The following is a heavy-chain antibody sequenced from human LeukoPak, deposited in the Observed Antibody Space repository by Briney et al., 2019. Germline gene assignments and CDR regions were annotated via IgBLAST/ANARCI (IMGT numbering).Heavy chain of an antibody. CDR2: IYYSGST. V-gene: IGHV4-39*07. D-gene: IGHD4-17*01. CDR3: ARVPTVTFFAY. Sequence: PSETLSLTCTVSSDSISSSSYYWGWIRQPPGKGLEWIGTIYYSGSTYYNPSLKSRVTISVDTSKNQFSLKLSSVTAADTAVYYCARVPTVTFFAYWGQGTLVTVSS. J-gene: IGHJ4*02. CDR1: SDSISSSSYY.